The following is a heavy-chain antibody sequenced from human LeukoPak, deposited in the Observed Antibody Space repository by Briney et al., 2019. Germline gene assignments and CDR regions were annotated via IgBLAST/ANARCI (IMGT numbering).Heavy chain of an antibody. CDR2: INPSGDST. V-gene: IGHV1-46*01. Sequence: ASVKVSRKASGFTFTTYYMHWVRQAPGQGLEWMGVINPSGDSTSYAQKFQGRVTMTRDTSTSTVYMELTSLTSEDTAVYYCARGYCTGGSCRTLEDFDYWGQGTLVTVSS. J-gene: IGHJ4*02. CDR3: ARGYCTGGSCRTLEDFDY. D-gene: IGHD2-15*01. CDR1: GFTFTTYY.